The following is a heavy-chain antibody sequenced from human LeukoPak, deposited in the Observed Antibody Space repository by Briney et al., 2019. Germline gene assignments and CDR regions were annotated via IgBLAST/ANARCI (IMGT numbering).Heavy chain of an antibody. CDR2: ISYDGSNK. CDR1: GFTFSSYG. Sequence: PGGSLRLSCAASGFTFSSYGMHWVRQAPGKGLEWVAVISYDGSNKYYADSVKGRFTISRDNSKNTLYLQMNSLRAEDTAVHYCAKDHLKLERRGGPNWFDPWGQGTLVTVSS. J-gene: IGHJ5*02. V-gene: IGHV3-30*18. CDR3: AKDHLKLERRGGPNWFDP. D-gene: IGHD1-1*01.